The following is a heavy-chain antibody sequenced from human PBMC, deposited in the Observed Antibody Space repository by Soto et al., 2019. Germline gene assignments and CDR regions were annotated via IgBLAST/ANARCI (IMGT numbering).Heavy chain of an antibody. J-gene: IGHJ4*02. CDR3: ARLRFLEWSAHFDY. CDR1: GGSIGSGGYS. Sequence: PSETLSLTCAVSGGSIGSGGYSWSWIRQPPGKGLEWIGYIYHSGSTYYNPSLKSRVTISVDRSKNQFSLKLSSVTAADTAVYYCARLRFLEWSAHFDYWGQGTLVTVSS. D-gene: IGHD3-3*01. V-gene: IGHV4-30-2*01. CDR2: IYHSGST.